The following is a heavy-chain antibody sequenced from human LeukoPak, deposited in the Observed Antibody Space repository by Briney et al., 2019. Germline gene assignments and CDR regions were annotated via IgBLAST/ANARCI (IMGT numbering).Heavy chain of an antibody. Sequence: GASVKVSCKASGYTFTSYDINWVRQATGQGLEWMGWMNPNSGNTGYAQKFQGRVTMTRNTSISTAYMELSSLRSEDTAVYYCAREDILRTGTRGYYYYYYMDVWGKGTTVTVSS. CDR3: AREDILRTGTRGYYYYYYMDV. J-gene: IGHJ6*03. CDR2: MNPNSGNT. V-gene: IGHV1-8*01. D-gene: IGHD1-1*01. CDR1: GYTFTSYD.